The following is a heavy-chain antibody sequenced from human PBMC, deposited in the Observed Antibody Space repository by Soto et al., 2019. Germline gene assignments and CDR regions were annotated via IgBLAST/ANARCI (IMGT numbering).Heavy chain of an antibody. D-gene: IGHD5-12*01. CDR3: ARGPGGVATIWDYYYYGMDV. J-gene: IGHJ6*02. CDR2: IYYSGST. Sequence: SETLSLTCTVSGGSISSSSYYWGWIRQPPGKGLEWIGSIYYSGSTYYNPSLKSRVTISVDTSKNQFSLKLSSVTAADTAVYYCARGPGGVATIWDYYYYGMDVWGQGTTVTVSS. CDR1: GGSISSSSYY. V-gene: IGHV4-39*07.